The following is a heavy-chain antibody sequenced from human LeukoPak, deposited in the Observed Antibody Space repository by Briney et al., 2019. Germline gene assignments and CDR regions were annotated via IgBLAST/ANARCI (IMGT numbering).Heavy chain of an antibody. J-gene: IGHJ6*03. D-gene: IGHD3-3*01. CDR2: FGPEEGET. CDR3: ATVRCGVVYPTDYYYDMDV. V-gene: IGHV1-24*01. Sequence: GASVKVSCKVSGHTLSDFSMHWVRQAPGKGLEWMGGFGPEEGETIFAEKFQGRVTMTEDTSTDTAYMELSTLRSEDTAPYYCATVRCGVVYPTDYYYDMDVWGEGTTVIVSS. CDR1: GHTLSDFS.